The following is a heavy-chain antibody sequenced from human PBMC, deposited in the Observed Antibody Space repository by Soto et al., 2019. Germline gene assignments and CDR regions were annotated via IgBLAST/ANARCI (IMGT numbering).Heavy chain of an antibody. J-gene: IGHJ5*02. Sequence: QVQLQESGPGLVKPSETLSLTCTVSGGSISSYYWSWIRQPPGKGLEWIGYIYYSGSTNYNPSLKSRVTIAVHTSKSQCSLKLSSVTAADTAVYYCAGRKHIQGTNWFDPWGQGTLVTVSS. CDR3: AGRKHIQGTNWFDP. CDR2: IYYSGST. D-gene: IGHD5-18*01. V-gene: IGHV4-59*08. CDR1: GGSISSYY.